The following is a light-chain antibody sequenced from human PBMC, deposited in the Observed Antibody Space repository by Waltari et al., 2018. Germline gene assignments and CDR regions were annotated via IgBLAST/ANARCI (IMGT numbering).Light chain of an antibody. Sequence: QSVLTQPPSASGTPGQRVIIPCSGGSSNIGRSTVNWYQQLPGTAPKLRIHSENQRPSGVPDRFSGSKSGTSASLAISGLQAADEADYYCAAWDDSLNVLFGGGTKLTVL. CDR1: SSNIGRST. V-gene: IGLV1-44*01. CDR2: SEN. J-gene: IGLJ2*01. CDR3: AAWDDSLNVL.